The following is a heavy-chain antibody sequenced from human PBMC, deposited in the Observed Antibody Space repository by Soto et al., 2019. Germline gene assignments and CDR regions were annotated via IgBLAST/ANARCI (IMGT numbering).Heavy chain of an antibody. V-gene: IGHV3-15*01. CDR1: GFTFSNAW. CDR3: TTSSSLYCSSTSCYVQFDY. J-gene: IGHJ4*02. Sequence: SLRLSFAASGFTFSNAWMSWVRQATGKGLEWVGRIKSKTDGGTTDYAAPVKGRFTISRDDSKNTLYLQMNSLKTEDTAVYYCTTSSSLYCSSTSCYVQFDYWGQGTLVTVSS. CDR2: IKSKTDGGTT. D-gene: IGHD2-2*01.